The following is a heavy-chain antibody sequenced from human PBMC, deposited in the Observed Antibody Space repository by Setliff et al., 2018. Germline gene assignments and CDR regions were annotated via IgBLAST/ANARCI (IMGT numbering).Heavy chain of an antibody. CDR1: GLIVSDIH. V-gene: IGHV3-20*04. D-gene: IGHD2-15*01. J-gene: IGHJ6*03. CDR2: LSWRGDNI. Sequence: GGSLRLSCVVSGLIVSDIHMTWVRQTPGKGLEWVSGLSWRGDNIGYADSVKGRFTISRDNAKNTLYLQMNTLRAEDTAVYYCARDGGSGGRSYYYMDVWGKGTTVTVSS. CDR3: ARDGGSGGRSYYYMDV.